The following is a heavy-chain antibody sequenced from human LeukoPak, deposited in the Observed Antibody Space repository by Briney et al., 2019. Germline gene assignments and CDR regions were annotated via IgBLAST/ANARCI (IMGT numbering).Heavy chain of an antibody. V-gene: IGHV3-30*18. CDR1: GFTFSSYG. J-gene: IGHJ4*02. CDR3: AKARGNYVWGSYKEGYFDY. CDR2: ISSDGSNK. Sequence: GGSLRLSCAASGFTFSSYGMHWVRQAPGKGLEWVAVISSDGSNKYYADSVKGRFTISRDNSKNTLYLQMNSLRAEDTAVYYCAKARGNYVWGSYKEGYFDYWGQGTLVTVSS. D-gene: IGHD3-16*01.